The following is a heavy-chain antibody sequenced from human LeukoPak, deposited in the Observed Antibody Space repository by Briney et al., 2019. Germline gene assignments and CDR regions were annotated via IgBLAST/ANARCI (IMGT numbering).Heavy chain of an antibody. CDR1: GGSISSSNW. J-gene: IGHJ4*02. Sequence: PSETLSLTCAVSGGSISSSNWWSWVRQPPGKGLEWIGEIYHSGSTNYNPSLKSRVTISVDKSKNQFSLKLSSVTAADTAVYYCAREIIKGSGWYYFDYWGQGTLVTVSS. CDR2: IYHSGST. CDR3: AREIIKGSGWYYFDY. V-gene: IGHV4-4*02. D-gene: IGHD6-19*01.